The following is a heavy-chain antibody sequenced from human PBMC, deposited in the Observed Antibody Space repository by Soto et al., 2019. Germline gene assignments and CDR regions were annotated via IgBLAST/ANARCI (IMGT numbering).Heavy chain of an antibody. CDR1: GGSISSYY. J-gene: IGHJ5*01. CDR3: ARGYYYGSGTYNWFDS. V-gene: IGHV4-59*01. D-gene: IGHD3-10*01. Sequence: SETLSLTCTVSGGSISSYYWSWIRQPPGKGLEWIGYIYYSGSTNYNPSLKSRVTISVDTSKNQFSLKLSSVTAADTAVYYCARGYYYGSGTYNWFDSWGQGTLVTVSS. CDR2: IYYSGST.